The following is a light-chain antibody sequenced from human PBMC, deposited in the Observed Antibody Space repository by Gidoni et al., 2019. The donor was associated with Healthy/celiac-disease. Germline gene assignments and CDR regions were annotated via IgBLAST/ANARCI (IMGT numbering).Light chain of an antibody. CDR3: SSYAGSNNLV. V-gene: IGLV2-8*01. Sequence: QSALTPPPSASGSPGQSVTISCTGTSSDVGGYNYVSWYQQHPGKAPKPMIYEVSKRPSGVPDRFSGSKSGNTASLTVSGLQAEDEADYYCSSYAGSNNLVFGGGTKLTVL. CDR1: SSDVGGYNY. CDR2: EVS. J-gene: IGLJ2*01.